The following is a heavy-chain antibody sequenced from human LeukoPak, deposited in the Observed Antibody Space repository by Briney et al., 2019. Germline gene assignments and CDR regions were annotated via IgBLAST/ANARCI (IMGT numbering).Heavy chain of an antibody. CDR3: ARDGGEARAPRPVAY. Sequence: KTSETLSLTCTVSGYSLSSGFYWGWIRQSPGKGLEWIGCVHHSGPTFYNPSLKSRVTIAADTSKNKFSLKLMSVTAADTAVYYCARDGGEARAPRPVAYWGRGSLVTVSS. V-gene: IGHV4-38-2*02. CDR2: VHHSGPT. J-gene: IGHJ4*02. CDR1: GYSLSSGFY. D-gene: IGHD2-15*01.